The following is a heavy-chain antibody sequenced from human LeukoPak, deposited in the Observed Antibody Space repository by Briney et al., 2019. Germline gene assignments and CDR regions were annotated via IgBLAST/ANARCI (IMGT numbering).Heavy chain of an antibody. V-gene: IGHV1-2*02. Sequence: ASVKVSCKASGYTFTGYSMHWVRQAPGQGLEWMGWINPSSGGTNYAQKFQGRVTMTRDTSINTSYMELRRLRSDDTAVYYCARDLYSSGWTDAFDIWGQGTMVTVSS. CDR3: ARDLYSSGWTDAFDI. CDR1: GYTFTGYS. CDR2: INPSSGGT. D-gene: IGHD6-19*01. J-gene: IGHJ3*02.